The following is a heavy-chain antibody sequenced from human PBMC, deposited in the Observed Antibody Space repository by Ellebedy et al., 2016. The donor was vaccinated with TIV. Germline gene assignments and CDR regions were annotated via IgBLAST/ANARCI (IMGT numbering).Heavy chain of an antibody. Sequence: MPGGSLRLSCAVSGGSISSSNWWSWVRQPPGKGLEWIGEIYHRGSTNYNPSLKSRVTISVDTSKNHFSLNLKSVTAADTAVYFCSGAYGRATPRSWGQGTLVTVSS. D-gene: IGHD3-10*01. CDR2: IYHRGST. J-gene: IGHJ5*02. CDR3: SGAYGRATPRS. V-gene: IGHV4-4*01. CDR1: GGSISSSNW.